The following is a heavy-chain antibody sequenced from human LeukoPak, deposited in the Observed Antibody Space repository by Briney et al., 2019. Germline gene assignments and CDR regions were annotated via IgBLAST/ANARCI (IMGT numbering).Heavy chain of an antibody. CDR1: GYSISSGYH. CDR3: ARRIVSSSSGFDY. CDR2: MYHSGST. D-gene: IGHD6-6*01. Sequence: SETLSLTCAVSGYSISSGYHWGCIRQSPGKGLEWIGFMYHSGSTYYDPSLKSRVTISVDTSKNQFSLKLSSVTAADTAVYYCARRIVSSSSGFDYWGQGTLVTVSS. V-gene: IGHV4-38-2*01. J-gene: IGHJ4*02.